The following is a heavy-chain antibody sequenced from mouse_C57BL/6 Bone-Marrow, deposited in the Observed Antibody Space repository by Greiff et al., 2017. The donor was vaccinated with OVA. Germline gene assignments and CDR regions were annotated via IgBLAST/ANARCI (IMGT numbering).Heavy chain of an antibody. J-gene: IGHJ4*01. CDR1: GYTFTSYW. D-gene: IGHD1-1*01. CDR2: IHPNSGST. CDR3: ARKRGLLRYYAMDY. Sequence: QVQLQQPGAELVKPGASVKLSCKASGYTFTSYWMHWVKQRPGQGLEWIGMIHPNSGSTNYNEKFKSKATLTVDKSSSTAYMQLSSLTSEDSAVYYWARKRGLLRYYAMDYWGQGTSVTVSS. V-gene: IGHV1-64*01.